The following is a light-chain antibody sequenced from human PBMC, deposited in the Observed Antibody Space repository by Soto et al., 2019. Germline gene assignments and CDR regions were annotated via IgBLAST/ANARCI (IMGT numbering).Light chain of an antibody. J-gene: IGKJ3*01. Sequence: DIVMTQSPLSLPVTPGEPASISCRSSQSLLHGDGYNYVDWYLQKPGQSPQLLIYLTSKRASGVPDRFSGRGSGTDFILKISRVEAEGVGVYYCMQGLQTLPTFGHGTKVHIK. CDR2: LTS. CDR1: QSLLHGDGYNY. V-gene: IGKV2-28*01. CDR3: MQGLQTLPT.